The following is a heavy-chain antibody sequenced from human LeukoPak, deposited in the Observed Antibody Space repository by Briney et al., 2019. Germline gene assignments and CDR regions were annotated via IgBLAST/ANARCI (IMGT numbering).Heavy chain of an antibody. D-gene: IGHD6-19*01. CDR3: ARDIAVAGTFDY. V-gene: IGHV1-2*02. J-gene: IGHJ4*02. Sequence: EASVKVSCKASGYTFTGYYMHWVRQAPGQGLEWVGWINPNSGGTNYAQKFQGRVTMTRDTSISTAYMELSRLRSDDTAVYYCARDIAVAGTFDYWGQGTLVTVSS. CDR2: INPNSGGT. CDR1: GYTFTGYY.